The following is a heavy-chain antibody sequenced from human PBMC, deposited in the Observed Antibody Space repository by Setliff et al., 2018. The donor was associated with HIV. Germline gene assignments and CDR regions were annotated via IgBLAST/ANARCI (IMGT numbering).Heavy chain of an antibody. CDR2: ISFDGDER. V-gene: IGHV3-30*03. Sequence: PGESLRLSCATSGFTFTTHGMHWVRQAPGKGLEWVAFISFDGDERYYSNSVKGRFTISRFNPRNTVHLQMSSMKHEDTAVYFCARDSARIDFWSGENTDYHYGMDVWGQGTKVTVSS. CDR1: GFTFTTHG. CDR3: ARDSARIDFWSGENTDYHYGMDV. J-gene: IGHJ6*02. D-gene: IGHD3-3*01.